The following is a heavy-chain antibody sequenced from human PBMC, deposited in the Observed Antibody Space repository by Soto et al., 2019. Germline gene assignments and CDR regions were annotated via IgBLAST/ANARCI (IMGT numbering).Heavy chain of an antibody. CDR2: IYYSGST. Sequence: ETLSLTCTVSGGSISSYYWSWIRQPPGKGLEWIGYIYYSGSTNYNPSLKSRVTISVDTSKNQFSLKLSSVTAADTAVYYCARLHAGDYFDYWGQGTLVTVSS. V-gene: IGHV4-59*01. J-gene: IGHJ4*02. CDR1: GGSISSYY. CDR3: ARLHAGDYFDY. D-gene: IGHD7-27*01.